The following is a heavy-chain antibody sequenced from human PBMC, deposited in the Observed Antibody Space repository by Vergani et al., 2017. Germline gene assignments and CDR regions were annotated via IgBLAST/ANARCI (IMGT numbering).Heavy chain of an antibody. J-gene: IGHJ1*01. CDR2: ISYDGTQK. Sequence: QVHLVESGGGVVQPGRSLRLSCVVSGYTSSYYGMHCVCQAPGKGLKWVAVISYDGTQKYYADSVKGRFTISRDNSKSTLYLQMNSLRTEDTAVYYCATKSCGTPGCQIGYFREWGQGTLVTVSS. CDR1: GYTSSYYG. CDR3: ATKSCGTPGCQIGYFRE. D-gene: IGHD1-1*01. V-gene: IGHV3-30*03.